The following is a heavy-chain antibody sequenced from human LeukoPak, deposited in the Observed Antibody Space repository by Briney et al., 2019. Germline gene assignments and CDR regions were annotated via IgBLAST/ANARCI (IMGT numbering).Heavy chain of an antibody. V-gene: IGHV4-34*01. CDR3: ARPVNCSSTSCHYFFDY. CDR2: INHSGST. J-gene: IGHJ4*02. Sequence: SESLPLTCAVYGGSFSGYYWSWIRQPPGKGLEWIGEINHSGSTNYNPSLKSRVTISVGTSKNQFSLKLSSVTAADTAVYYCARPVNCSSTSCHYFFDYWGQGTLVTVSS. CDR1: GGSFSGYY. D-gene: IGHD2-2*01.